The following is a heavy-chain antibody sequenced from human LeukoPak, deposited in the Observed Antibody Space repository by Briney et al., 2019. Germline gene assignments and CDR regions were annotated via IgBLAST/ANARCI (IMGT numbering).Heavy chain of an antibody. V-gene: IGHV3-30*03. CDR3: ATDLGGSGTYYKDLDY. D-gene: IGHD3-10*01. CDR2: ISYDRSNK. CDR1: GFTFSSYG. J-gene: IGHJ4*02. Sequence: PGGSLRLSCAASGFTFSSYGMYWVRQAPGKGLEWVAVISYDRSNKYYADSVKGRFTISRDNSKNTLYLQMNSLRAEDTAVYYCATDLGGSGTYYKDLDYWGQGTLVSVSS.